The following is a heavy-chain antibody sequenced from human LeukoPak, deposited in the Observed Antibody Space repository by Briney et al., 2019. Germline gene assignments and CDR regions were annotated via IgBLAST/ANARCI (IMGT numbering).Heavy chain of an antibody. CDR1: GYTFTDYY. J-gene: IGHJ4*02. Sequence: WASVKVSCKTFGYTFTDYYIYWVRQAPGQGLEWLGWISPNSGGTNYAQKFQGRVTMTRDTSVSTAYMELSRLRSDDTAVYYCASPYPYYNGPIDYWGQGTLVTVSS. D-gene: IGHD1-14*01. CDR2: ISPNSGGT. V-gene: IGHV1-2*02. CDR3: ASPYPYYNGPIDY.